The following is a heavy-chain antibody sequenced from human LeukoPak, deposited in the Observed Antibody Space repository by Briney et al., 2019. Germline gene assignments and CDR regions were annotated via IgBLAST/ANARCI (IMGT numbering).Heavy chain of an antibody. J-gene: IGHJ4*02. D-gene: IGHD2-2*01. V-gene: IGHV3-48*01. Sequence: GGSLRLSCAASGFTFSRYSMNWVRQAPGKGLEWVSYISSGSGTISYADSVKGRFTMSRDNAKNSLYLQMNSLRAEDTAVYYCAKVAVVIPAAGSNLDYWGQGTLVTVSS. CDR3: AKVAVVIPAAGSNLDY. CDR1: GFTFSRYS. CDR2: ISSGSGTI.